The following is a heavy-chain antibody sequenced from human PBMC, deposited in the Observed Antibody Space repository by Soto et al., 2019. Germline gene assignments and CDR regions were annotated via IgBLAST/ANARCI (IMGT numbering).Heavy chain of an antibody. CDR3: AGDYCSSTSCYRTHWFDP. CDR2: IYTSGST. D-gene: IGHD2-2*02. Sequence: SETLSLTCTVSGGSISSYYWSWIRQPAGKGLEWIGRIYTSGSTNYNPSLKSRVTMSVDTSKNQFSLKLSSVTAADTAVYYCAGDYCSSTSCYRTHWFDPWGQGTQVTVSS. CDR1: GGSISSYY. J-gene: IGHJ5*02. V-gene: IGHV4-4*07.